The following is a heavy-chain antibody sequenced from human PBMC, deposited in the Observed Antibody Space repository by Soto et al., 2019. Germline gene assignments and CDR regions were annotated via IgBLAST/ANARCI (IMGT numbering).Heavy chain of an antibody. CDR1: GGSISGSNW. CDR2: IYHSGNT. D-gene: IGHD6-13*01. J-gene: IGHJ4*02. Sequence: QVQLQESGPGLVKPSGTLSLTCAVSGGSISGSNWWGWVRQTPGKGLEWIGEIYHSGNTNYNPSLKSRVTISVDKSKNQCSLRRSSVTAADTAVYYCAKGVTYSSSWYWGYWGQGTLVTVSS. CDR3: AKGVTYSSSWYWGY. V-gene: IGHV4-4*02.